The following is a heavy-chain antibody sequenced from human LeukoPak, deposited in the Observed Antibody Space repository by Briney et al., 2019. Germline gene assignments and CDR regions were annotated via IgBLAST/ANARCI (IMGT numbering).Heavy chain of an antibody. Sequence: GESLKISCKGSGYSFNTYWIGWVRQMPGKGLEWMGIIYLGDSDTKYSPSFQGQVTISADKSISTAYLQWSSLKASDTAMYYCARDRPQDAFDIWGQGAMVTVSS. CDR3: ARDRPQDAFDI. CDR2: IYLGDSDT. V-gene: IGHV5-51*01. J-gene: IGHJ3*02. CDR1: GYSFNTYW.